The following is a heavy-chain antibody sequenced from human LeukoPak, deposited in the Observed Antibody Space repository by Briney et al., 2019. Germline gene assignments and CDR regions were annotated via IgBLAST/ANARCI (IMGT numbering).Heavy chain of an antibody. V-gene: IGHV4-34*01. Sequence: PSGTLSLTCAVYGGSFSGYYWSWIRQPPGKGLEWIGEINHSGSTNYNPSLKSRVTISVDTSKNQFSLKLSSVTAADTAVYYCARRGYCSGGSCYPLGYYYYMDVWGKGTTVTVSS. CDR2: INHSGST. J-gene: IGHJ6*03. CDR1: GGSFSGYY. D-gene: IGHD2-15*01. CDR3: ARRGYCSGGSCYPLGYYYYMDV.